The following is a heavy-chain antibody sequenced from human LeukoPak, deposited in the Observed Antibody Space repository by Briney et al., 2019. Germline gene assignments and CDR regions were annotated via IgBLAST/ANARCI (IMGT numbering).Heavy chain of an antibody. J-gene: IGHJ4*02. Sequence: SETLSLTCTLSGDSTNTYFWSWIRQSPGKGLEWIGYIYYTGTTNYNPSLKSRVTISVDTSKNQFSLKVNSETAADTGVYYCASKSTDHGELRFDYWGQGTLVTVSS. V-gene: IGHV4-59*01. CDR1: GDSTNTYF. CDR2: IYYTGTT. CDR3: ASKSTDHGELRFDY. D-gene: IGHD4-17*01.